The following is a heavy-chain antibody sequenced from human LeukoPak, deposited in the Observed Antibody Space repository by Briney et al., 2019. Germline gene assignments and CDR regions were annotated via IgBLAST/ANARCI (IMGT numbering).Heavy chain of an antibody. CDR2: ISGSGGDT. J-gene: IGHJ6*02. CDR3: ARILGHDSSGYYYYGMDV. D-gene: IGHD3-22*01. Sequence: GGSLRLSCAASGFTFSSFPMTWVRQPPGKGLEGVSSISGSGGDTYYQDFVKGRFTIFRDNSKSTLYLQMNSLRAEDTAVYYCARILGHDSSGYYYYGMDVWGQGTTVTVSS. V-gene: IGHV3-23*01. CDR1: GFTFSSFP.